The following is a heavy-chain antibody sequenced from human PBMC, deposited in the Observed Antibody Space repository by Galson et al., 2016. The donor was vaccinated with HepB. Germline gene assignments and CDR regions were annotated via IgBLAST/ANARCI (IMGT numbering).Heavy chain of an antibody. V-gene: IGHV5-10-1*01. CDR1: GYSFTSYW. J-gene: IGHJ5*02. D-gene: IGHD3-22*01. CDR3: ASHSHDSSVYLNP. Sequence: QSGAEVKKPGESLRISCKGSGYSFTSYWISWVRQLPGKGLEWMGRIDPGDSFTNYSPSFQGHVTISADKSINTAYLQWSSLKASDTAMYYCASHSHDSSVYLNPGGQGTLGTASA. CDR2: IDPGDSFT.